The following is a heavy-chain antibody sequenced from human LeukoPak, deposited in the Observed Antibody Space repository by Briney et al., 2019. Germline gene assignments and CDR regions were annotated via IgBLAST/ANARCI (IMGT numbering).Heavy chain of an antibody. Sequence: GGSLRLSCAASGFTFSSYWMSWVRQAPGKGLEWVANTKQYGSEKFYVDSVKGRFTISRDNAKNSLYLQMNSLRAEDTAVYYCAREGNRKALDYWGQGTLVTVSS. V-gene: IGHV3-7*03. J-gene: IGHJ4*02. CDR1: GFTFSSYW. CDR2: TKQYGSEK. D-gene: IGHD1-14*01. CDR3: AREGNRKALDY.